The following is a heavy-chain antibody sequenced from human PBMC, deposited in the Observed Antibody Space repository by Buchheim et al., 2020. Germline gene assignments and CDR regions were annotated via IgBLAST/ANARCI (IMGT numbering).Heavy chain of an antibody. J-gene: IGHJ3*02. CDR3: ARVSSAWYGLGAFDI. CDR2: IYTSGST. Sequence: QVQLQESGPGLVKPSQTLSLTCTASGGSISSGSYYWSWIRQPAGKGLEWIGRIYTSGSTNYNPSLKSRVTISVDTSKNQFSLRLSSVTAADTAVYYCARVSSAWYGLGAFDIWGQGT. V-gene: IGHV4-61*02. D-gene: IGHD6-19*01. CDR1: GGSISSGSYY.